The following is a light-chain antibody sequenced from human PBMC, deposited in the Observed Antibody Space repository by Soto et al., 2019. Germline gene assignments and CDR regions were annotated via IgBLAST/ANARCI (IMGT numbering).Light chain of an antibody. V-gene: IGKV3-20*01. CDR2: GAS. CDR1: QSVSNNY. J-gene: IGKJ1*01. CDR3: QQYGSPGT. Sequence: EILLTQYPGTLSRSPGERATLSCRASQSVSNNYLAWYQQKPGHAPRLLIYGASNRATGIPDSFSGSGSGTEFTLTISRLAPEDFAVYYCQQYGSPGTFGQGTKVDIK.